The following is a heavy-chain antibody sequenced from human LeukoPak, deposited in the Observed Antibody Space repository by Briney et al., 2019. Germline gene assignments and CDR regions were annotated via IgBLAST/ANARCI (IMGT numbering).Heavy chain of an antibody. CDR2: IIAYNGNT. V-gene: IGHV1-18*01. CDR1: GYTFTSYG. D-gene: IGHD4-17*01. Sequence: ASVKVSCNASGYTFTSYGISWVRQAPGQGREWRGWIIAYNGNTNYAQKLQGRVTMTTDTSTSTAYMELRSLRSDDTAVYYCARDRCEKNYYYSYYMDVWGKGTTVTVSS. J-gene: IGHJ6*03. CDR3: ARDRCEKNYYYSYYMDV.